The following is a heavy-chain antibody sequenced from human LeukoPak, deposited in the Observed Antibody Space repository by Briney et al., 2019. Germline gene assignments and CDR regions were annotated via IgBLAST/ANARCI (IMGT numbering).Heavy chain of an antibody. D-gene: IGHD6-6*01. V-gene: IGHV1-69*04. CDR2: IIPVFGIA. J-gene: IGHJ5*02. CDR3: ARSLEGIAARPHWFDP. CDR1: GATFSSYA. Sequence: SVKVSCKASGATFSSYAISWVRQAPGQGLEGMGRIIPVFGIANYAQKFQGRVTITADKSTSTAYMELSSLRYEDTAVYYCARSLEGIAARPHWFDPWGQGTLVTVSS.